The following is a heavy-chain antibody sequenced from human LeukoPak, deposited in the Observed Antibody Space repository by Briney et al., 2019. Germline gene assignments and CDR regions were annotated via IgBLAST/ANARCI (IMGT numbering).Heavy chain of an antibody. CDR3: AKSGGYGLIDY. CDR1: GASISGSGYY. V-gene: IGHV4-39*01. J-gene: IGHJ4*02. CDR2: IYYSGST. D-gene: IGHD1-26*01. Sequence: SETLSLTCTVSGASISGSGYYWGWIRKPPGKGLEWIGNIYYSGSTYYNESLESRVTISIDTSKNQFSLKLNSVTAADTAMYYCAKSGGYGLIDYWGQGTLVTVSS.